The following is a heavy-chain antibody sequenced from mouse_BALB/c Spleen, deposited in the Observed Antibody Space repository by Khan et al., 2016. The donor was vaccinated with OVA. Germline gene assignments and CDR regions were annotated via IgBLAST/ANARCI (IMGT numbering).Heavy chain of an antibody. D-gene: IGHD3-3*01. CDR1: GFTFSNYW. V-gene: IGHV6-6*02. J-gene: IGHJ1*01. CDR2: IRLKSNIYAT. Sequence: EVKLEESGGGLVQPGGSMKLSCVASGFTFSNYWMNWVRQSPEKGFEWVAEIRLKSNIYATHYAESVRGRFTISRDDSRSSVHLQMNNLGAEDTGIYYCARGWDWYFDVWGAGTTVTVSS. CDR3: ARGWDWYFDV.